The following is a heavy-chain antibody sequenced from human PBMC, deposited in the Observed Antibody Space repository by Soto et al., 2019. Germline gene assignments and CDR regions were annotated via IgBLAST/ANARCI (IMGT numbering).Heavy chain of an antibody. J-gene: IGHJ6*02. Sequence: ASVKVSCKASGYTFTSYGISWVRQAPGQGLEWMGWISAYNGNTNYAQKLQGRVTMTTDTSTSTAYMELRSLRSDDTAVYYCARAPLRFSEWFSRPLYYYGMDVWGQGTTVTVSS. V-gene: IGHV1-18*01. CDR2: ISAYNGNT. D-gene: IGHD3-3*01. CDR1: GYTFTSYG. CDR3: ARAPLRFSEWFSRPLYYYGMDV.